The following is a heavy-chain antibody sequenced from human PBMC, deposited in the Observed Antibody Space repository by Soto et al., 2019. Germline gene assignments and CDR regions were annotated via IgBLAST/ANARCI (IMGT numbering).Heavy chain of an antibody. Sequence: SETLSVTWTVLGGSITSTVYYWSCVRQPPGKGLEWIGSIYYSGYTYRNPSLKSRVTMSVDTSKNQFSLKLSSVTAADTAVYYCARQGNSGSYTNFEYRGLGTLVTVSS. D-gene: IGHD3-10*01. CDR3: ARQGNSGSYTNFEY. V-gene: IGHV4-39*01. CDR1: GGSITSTVYY. CDR2: IYYSGYT. J-gene: IGHJ4*02.